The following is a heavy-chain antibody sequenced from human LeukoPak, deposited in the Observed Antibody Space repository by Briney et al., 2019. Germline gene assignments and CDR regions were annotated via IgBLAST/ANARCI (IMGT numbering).Heavy chain of an antibody. Sequence: ASVKVSCKASGYTFISYGITWVRQAPGQGLEWMGWISPYTSKTNYAQSLQGRVTMTTDTSTSTAYMELRSLRSDDTAVYYCAREGGVGPTAPPDYYSYQMDVWGKGTTVTVSS. CDR3: AREGGVGPTAPPDYYSYQMDV. V-gene: IGHV1-18*01. D-gene: IGHD1-26*01. CDR1: GYTFISYG. CDR2: ISPYTSKT. J-gene: IGHJ6*03.